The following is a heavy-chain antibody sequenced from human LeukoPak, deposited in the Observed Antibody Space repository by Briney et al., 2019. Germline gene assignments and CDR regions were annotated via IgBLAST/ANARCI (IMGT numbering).Heavy chain of an antibody. J-gene: IGHJ4*02. CDR1: GGSISSSSYY. CDR3: ARRGGYDGPFDY. CDR2: IYYSGST. V-gene: IGHV4-39*01. D-gene: IGHD5-12*01. Sequence: PSETLSLTCTVSGGSISSSSYYWGWIRQPPGKGLEWIGSIYYSGSTYYNPSLKSRVTISVDTSKNQFSLKLSSVTAADTAVYYCARRGGYDGPFDYWGQGTLVTVSS.